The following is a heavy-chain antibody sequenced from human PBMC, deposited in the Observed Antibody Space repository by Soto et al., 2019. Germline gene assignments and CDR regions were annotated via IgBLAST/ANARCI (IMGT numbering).Heavy chain of an antibody. J-gene: IGHJ5*02. CDR3: ASNGIAVGSNWFDP. Sequence: SPFMSVSRSVSVGTNVNLESSWIRQQPGKGLEWIGYIYYSGSTNYNPSLKSRVTISVDTSKNQFSLKLSSETAADTAVYYCASNGIAVGSNWFDPWGQGTLGTGSS. V-gene: IGHV4-59*11. CDR2: IYYSGST. CDR1: VGTNVNLE. D-gene: IGHD6-19*01.